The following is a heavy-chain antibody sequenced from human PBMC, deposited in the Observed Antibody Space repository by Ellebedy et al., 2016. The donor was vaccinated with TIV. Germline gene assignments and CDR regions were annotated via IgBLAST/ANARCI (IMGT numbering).Heavy chain of an antibody. D-gene: IGHD6-13*01. V-gene: IGHV3-30*18. CDR1: GFTFRRYG. Sequence: GESLKISXAASGFTFRRYGMHWVRRAPGKGLEWVAVISSDGSRRSYADSVRDRFTIYRDNSKNTLYVQMNSLRAEDTAVYYCAKPSDPNPGYSASWATYFDYWGQGTLVTVSS. CDR3: AKPSDPNPGYSASWATYFDY. J-gene: IGHJ4*02. CDR2: ISSDGSRR.